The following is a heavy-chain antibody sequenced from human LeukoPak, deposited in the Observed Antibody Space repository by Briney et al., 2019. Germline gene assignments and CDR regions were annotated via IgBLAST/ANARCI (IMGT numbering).Heavy chain of an antibody. J-gene: IGHJ4*02. CDR3: ANGGLWLPTRSD. D-gene: IGHD3-22*01. Sequence: GGSLRLSCAASGFTFNNSAMSWVRQAPGKGLQWVSAISGGGGFSYYANSVKGRFTISRDTSRNTLYLQMNSLRAEDTAVYYCANGGLWLPTRSDWGRGTLVTVSS. V-gene: IGHV3-23*01. CDR1: GFTFNNSA. CDR2: ISGGGGFS.